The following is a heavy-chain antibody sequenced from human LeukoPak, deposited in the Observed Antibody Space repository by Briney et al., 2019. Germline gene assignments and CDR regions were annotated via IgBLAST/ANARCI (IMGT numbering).Heavy chain of an antibody. J-gene: IGHJ6*03. Sequence: GGSLRLSCAASEFSVGSNYMTWVRQAPGKGLEWVSLIYSGGSTYYADSVKGRFAISRDNSKNTLYLQMNSLRAEDAAIYYCARVLYYYASVSYNYYMDVWGKGTTVTISS. V-gene: IGHV3-66*01. D-gene: IGHD3-10*01. CDR2: IYSGGST. CDR3: ARVLYYYASVSYNYYMDV. CDR1: EFSVGSNY.